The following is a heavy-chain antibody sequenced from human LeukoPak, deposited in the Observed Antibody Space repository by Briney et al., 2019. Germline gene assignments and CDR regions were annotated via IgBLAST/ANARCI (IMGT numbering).Heavy chain of an antibody. Sequence: PGGSLRLTCAASGFNFSYYSRIWVRQAPGKGLEWVSSISSGSRDMYYAESVTGRFTISRDNANSFLYLQMNSLRVEDTGIYYCARHGHGFGELDTGPCDPWGQGTLVTVSS. D-gene: IGHD3-10*01. CDR3: ARHGHGFGELDTGPCDP. CDR1: GFNFSYYS. J-gene: IGHJ5*02. V-gene: IGHV3-21*04. CDR2: ISSGSRDM.